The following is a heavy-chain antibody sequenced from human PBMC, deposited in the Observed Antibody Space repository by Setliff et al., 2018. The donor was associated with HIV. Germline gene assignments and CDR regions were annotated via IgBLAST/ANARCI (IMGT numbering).Heavy chain of an antibody. D-gene: IGHD3-10*01. CDR3: ARHDITLVRGLV. Sequence: SETLSLTCNVSGNFISSDIYFWTWIRQPAGKGLEWIGHIYITGDTDYNPSLKSRATISVDTSKNLFSLKVNSVTAADTAVYYCARHDITLVRGLVWGQGTTVTVSS. V-gene: IGHV4-61*09. J-gene: IGHJ6*02. CDR1: GNFISSDIYF. CDR2: IYITGDT.